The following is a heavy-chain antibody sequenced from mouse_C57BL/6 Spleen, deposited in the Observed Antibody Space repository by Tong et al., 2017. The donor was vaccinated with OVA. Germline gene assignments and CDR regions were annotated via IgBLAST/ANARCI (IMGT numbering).Heavy chain of an antibody. CDR3: SRQSYGSSYYAMEY. Sequence: EVQLQESGPELVKPGASVKIPCKASGYTFTDYNMDWVKQSHGKSLEWIGDINPNNGGTIYNQKFKGKATLTVDKSSSTAYMELRSLTSEDTAVYYCSRQSYGSSYYAMEYCGQGASVTFSA. CDR1: GYTFTDYN. CDR2: INPNNGGT. J-gene: IGHJ4*01. D-gene: IGHD1-1*01. V-gene: IGHV1-18*01.